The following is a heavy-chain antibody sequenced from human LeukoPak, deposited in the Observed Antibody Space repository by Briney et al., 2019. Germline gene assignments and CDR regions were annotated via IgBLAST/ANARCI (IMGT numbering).Heavy chain of an antibody. CDR3: ARAAGVDSATAYYWYFDL. CDR1: GFPLNYYW. V-gene: IGHV3-7*03. J-gene: IGHJ2*01. Sequence: PGGSLRLSCEPSGFPLNYYWMSWVRQAPGKGVEWVANINQDGSEKYFVDSVKGRFTISRDNAQNSVFLQMDSLRVDDTAVYSCARAAGVDSATAYYWYFDLWGRGTLVTVSS. D-gene: IGHD2/OR15-2a*01. CDR2: INQDGSEK.